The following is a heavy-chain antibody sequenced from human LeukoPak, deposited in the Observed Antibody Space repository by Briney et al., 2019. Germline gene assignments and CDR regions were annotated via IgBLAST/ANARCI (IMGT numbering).Heavy chain of an antibody. Sequence: GASVKVSCKASGYTFTSYAMHWVRQAPGQRLEWMGWINAGNGNTKYSQKFQGRVTMTRNTSTSTAYMELSSLRSEDTAVYYCARGGDFWSGYGTYYYYGMDVWGQGTTVTVSS. D-gene: IGHD3-3*01. V-gene: IGHV1-3*01. CDR1: GYTFTSYA. CDR3: ARGGDFWSGYGTYYYYGMDV. J-gene: IGHJ6*02. CDR2: INAGNGNT.